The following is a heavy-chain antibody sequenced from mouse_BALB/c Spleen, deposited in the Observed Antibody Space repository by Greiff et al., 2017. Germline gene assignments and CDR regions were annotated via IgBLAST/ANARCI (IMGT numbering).Heavy chain of an antibody. CDR1: GFTFSSYT. CDR3: AREVRPYAMDY. Sequence: EVQVVESGGGLVKPGGSLKLSCAASGFTFSSYTMSWVRQTPEKRLEWVATISSGGGNTYYPDSVKGRFTISRDNAKNNLYLQMSSLRSEDTALYYCAREVRPYAMDYWGQGTSVTVSS. J-gene: IGHJ4*01. D-gene: IGHD2-14*01. CDR2: ISSGGGNT. V-gene: IGHV5-9*03.